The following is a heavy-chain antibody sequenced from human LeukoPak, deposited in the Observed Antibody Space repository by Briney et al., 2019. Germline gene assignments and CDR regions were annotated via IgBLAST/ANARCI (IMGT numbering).Heavy chain of an antibody. CDR2: ISYDGSNK. D-gene: IGHD3-22*01. Sequence: GGSLRLSCAASGFTFSSYAMHWVRQAPGKGLEWVAVISYDGSNKYYADSVKGRFTISRDNSKNTLYLQMNSLRAEDTAVYYCARHAGDSSGPRTYYFDYWGQGTLVTVSS. CDR1: GFTFSSYA. V-gene: IGHV3-30-3*01. J-gene: IGHJ4*02. CDR3: ARHAGDSSGPRTYYFDY.